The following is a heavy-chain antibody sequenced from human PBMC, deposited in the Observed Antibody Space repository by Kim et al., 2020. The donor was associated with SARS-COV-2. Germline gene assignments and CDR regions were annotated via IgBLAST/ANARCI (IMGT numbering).Heavy chain of an antibody. J-gene: IGHJ4*02. D-gene: IGHD3-10*01. V-gene: IGHV3-23*01. CDR3: AKDLLYVPGRGYFDS. Sequence: AASVRDRLTISRDNSKNTLFLQMDSLRVDDTAVYYCAKDLLYVPGRGYFDSWGQGVLVTVSS.